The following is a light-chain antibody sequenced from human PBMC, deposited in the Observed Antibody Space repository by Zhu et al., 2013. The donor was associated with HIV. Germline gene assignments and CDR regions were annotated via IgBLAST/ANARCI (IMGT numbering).Light chain of an antibody. Sequence: DIHLTQSPSSLSAPVGDRVIITCRASQDVKNWLAWYQQKPGRAPRSPMSAVSTLQTGVPSRFSGNGSGTEFTLTISSLRPEDSATYFCQQYNSYSPSFGQGTKLEIK. CDR1: QDVKNW. J-gene: IGKJ2*03. V-gene: IGKV1D-16*01. CDR3: QQYNSYSPS. CDR2: AVS.